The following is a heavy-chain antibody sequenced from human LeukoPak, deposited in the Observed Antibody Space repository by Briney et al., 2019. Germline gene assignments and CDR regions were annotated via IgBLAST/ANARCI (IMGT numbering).Heavy chain of an antibody. D-gene: IGHD4-17*01. CDR2: IYYSGST. CDR3: ARGMTTVTTGELAFDI. Sequence: PSETLSLTCTVSGGSISSGDYYWSWIRQPPGKGLEWIGYIYYSGSTYYNLSLKSRVTISVDTSKNQFSLKLSSVTAADTVVYYCARGMTTVTTGELAFDIWGQGTMVTVSS. V-gene: IGHV4-30-4*01. J-gene: IGHJ3*02. CDR1: GGSISSGDYY.